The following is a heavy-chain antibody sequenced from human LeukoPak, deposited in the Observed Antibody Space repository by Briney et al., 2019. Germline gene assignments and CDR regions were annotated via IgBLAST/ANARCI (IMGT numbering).Heavy chain of an antibody. J-gene: IGHJ5*02. V-gene: IGHV3-30-3*01. D-gene: IGHD4-17*01. CDR2: ISYDGSNK. CDR1: GFTFSSYA. CDR3: ARGMTTVTTPNWFDP. Sequence: GGSLRLSCAASGFTFSSYAMHWVRQAPGKGLEWVAVISYDGSNKYYADSVKGRFTIPRDNSKNTLYLQMNSLRAEDTAVYYCARGMTTVTTPNWFDPWGQGTLVTVSS.